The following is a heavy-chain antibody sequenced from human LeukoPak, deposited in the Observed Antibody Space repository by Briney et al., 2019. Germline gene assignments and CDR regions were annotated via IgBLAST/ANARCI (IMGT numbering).Heavy chain of an antibody. CDR1: GYTFTGYY. Sequence: ASVKVSCKASGYTFTGYYMHWVRQAPGQGLEWMGWINPNSGGTNYAQKFQGRVTMTRDTSISTAYMELSRLRSDDTAVYYCARVEGYSSSWYRFDYWGQGTLVTVSS. J-gene: IGHJ4*02. CDR2: INPNSGGT. CDR3: ARVEGYSSSWYRFDY. D-gene: IGHD6-13*01. V-gene: IGHV1-2*02.